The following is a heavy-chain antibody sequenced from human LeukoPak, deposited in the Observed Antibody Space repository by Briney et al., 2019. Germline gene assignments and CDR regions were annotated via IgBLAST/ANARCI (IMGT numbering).Heavy chain of an antibody. CDR3: ARESGLYGSGSRY. D-gene: IGHD3-10*01. J-gene: IGHJ4*02. V-gene: IGHV1-8*01. CDR1: GYTFTSHD. CDR2: MNPNSGNT. Sequence: GASVKVSCKASGYTFTSHDINWVRQATGQGLEWMGWMNPNSGNTGYAQKFQGRVTMTRNPSISTAYMELSSLRSEDTAVYYCARESGLYGSGSRYWGQGTLVTVSS.